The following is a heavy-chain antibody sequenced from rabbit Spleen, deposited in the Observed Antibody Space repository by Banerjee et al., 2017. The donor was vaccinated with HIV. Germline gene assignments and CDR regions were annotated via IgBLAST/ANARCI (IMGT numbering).Heavy chain of an antibody. CDR1: AFDFSNGG. V-gene: IGHV1S47*01. CDR2: IDPVFGST. CDR3: VRDQARMLDL. J-gene: IGHJ3*01. Sequence: QEQLVESGGGLVQPGGSLKLSCKASAFDFSNGGVSWVRQAPGKGLEWIGYIDPVFGSTYYASWVNGRFTISSHNAQNTLYLQLNSLTVADTATYFCVRDQARMLDLWGQGTLVTVS.